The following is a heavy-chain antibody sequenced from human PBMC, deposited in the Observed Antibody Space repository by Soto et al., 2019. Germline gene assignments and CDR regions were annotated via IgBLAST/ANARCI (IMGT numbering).Heavy chain of an antibody. V-gene: IGHV3-7*01. D-gene: IGHD3-9*01. CDR3: RAHGASTLRYFDWLSGYYFDY. Sequence: GGSLRLSCAASGITFSSYWMSWVRQAPGKGLEWVANIKQDGSEKYYVDSVKGRFTISRDNAKNSLYLQMNSLRAEDTAVYYCRAHGASTLRYFDWLSGYYFDYWGQGTLVTVSS. J-gene: IGHJ4*02. CDR1: GITFSSYW. CDR2: IKQDGSEK.